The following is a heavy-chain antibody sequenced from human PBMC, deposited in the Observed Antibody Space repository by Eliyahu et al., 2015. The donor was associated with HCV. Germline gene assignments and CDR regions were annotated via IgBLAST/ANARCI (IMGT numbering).Heavy chain of an antibody. CDR1: GGTFSSYX. Sequence: QVQLVQSGAEVKKPGSSVKVSCKASGGTFSSYXISWVRQAPGQGLEWMGRIIPILGIANYAQKFQGRVTITADKSTSTAYMELSSLRSEDTAVYYCALYYYDSSGYYANYFDYWGQGTLVTVSS. J-gene: IGHJ4*02. CDR3: ALYYYDSSGYYANYFDY. V-gene: IGHV1-69*02. CDR2: IIPILGIA. D-gene: IGHD3-22*01.